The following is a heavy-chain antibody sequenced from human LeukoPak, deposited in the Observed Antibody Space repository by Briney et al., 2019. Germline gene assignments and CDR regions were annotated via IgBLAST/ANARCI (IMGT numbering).Heavy chain of an antibody. CDR3: ARDSSAGGGAFDI. Sequence: SVKVSCKASGGTFSSYAISWVRQAPGQGLEWMGGIIPIFGTANYAQKFQGRVTITADESTSTAYMEPSSLRSEDTAVYYCARDSSAGGGAFDIWGLGIMVTVSS. CDR2: IIPIFGTA. CDR1: GGTFSSYA. D-gene: IGHD2-15*01. V-gene: IGHV1-69*13. J-gene: IGHJ3*02.